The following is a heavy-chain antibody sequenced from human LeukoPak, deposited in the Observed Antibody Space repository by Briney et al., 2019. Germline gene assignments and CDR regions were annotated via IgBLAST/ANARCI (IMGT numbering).Heavy chain of an antibody. CDR1: GFTFSSYS. Sequence: PGGSLGLSCAASGFTFSSYSMNWVRQSPRKGLEWVASISTSSGYIYYADSLKGRFTISRDNGKNSLYLQMNSLRAEDTALYYCAKLFGDGTGDPETLDYWGQGTLVTVSS. CDR3: AKLFGDGTGDPETLDY. CDR2: ISTSSGYI. J-gene: IGHJ4*02. D-gene: IGHD7-27*01. V-gene: IGHV3-21*04.